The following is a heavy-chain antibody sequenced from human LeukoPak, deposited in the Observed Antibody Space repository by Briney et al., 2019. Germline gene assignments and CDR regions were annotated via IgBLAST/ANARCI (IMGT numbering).Heavy chain of an antibody. D-gene: IGHD2-2*01. Sequence: PGGSLRLSCAASGFTFSSYTMNWIRQAPGKGLEWVSAISGSGGSTYYADSVKGRFTISRDNSKNTLYLQMNSLRAEDTAVYYCAKDSSPVSVVPASKSGFDPWGQGTLVTVSS. J-gene: IGHJ5*02. CDR2: ISGSGGST. V-gene: IGHV3-23*01. CDR3: AKDSSPVSVVPASKSGFDP. CDR1: GFTFSSYT.